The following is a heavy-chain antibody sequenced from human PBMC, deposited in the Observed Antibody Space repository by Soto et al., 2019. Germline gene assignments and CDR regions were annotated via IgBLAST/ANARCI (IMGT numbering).Heavy chain of an antibody. CDR3: AHSAYDYVWGSYRYTPIGFDP. CDR1: GFSLSTSGVG. Sequence: SGPTLVNPTQTVTLTCTFSGFSLSTSGVGVGWIRQPPGKALEWLALIYWDDDKRYSPSLKSRLTITKDTSKNRVVLTMTNMDPVDTATYYCAHSAYDYVWGSYRYTPIGFDPWGQGTLVTVSS. V-gene: IGHV2-5*02. CDR2: IYWDDDK. D-gene: IGHD3-16*02. J-gene: IGHJ5*02.